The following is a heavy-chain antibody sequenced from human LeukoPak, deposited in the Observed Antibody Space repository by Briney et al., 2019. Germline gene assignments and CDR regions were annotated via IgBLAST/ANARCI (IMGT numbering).Heavy chain of an antibody. J-gene: IGHJ3*02. CDR2: ISYDGSNK. CDR1: GFTVSSNY. CDR3: ARGRAYYYDSSAQTDAFDI. Sequence: TGGSLRLSCAASGFTVSSNYMTWVRQAPGKGLEWVAVISYDGSNKYYADSVKGRFTISRDNSKNTLYLQMNSLRAEDTAVYYCARGRAYYYDSSAQTDAFDIWGQGTMVTVSS. D-gene: IGHD3-22*01. V-gene: IGHV3-30*03.